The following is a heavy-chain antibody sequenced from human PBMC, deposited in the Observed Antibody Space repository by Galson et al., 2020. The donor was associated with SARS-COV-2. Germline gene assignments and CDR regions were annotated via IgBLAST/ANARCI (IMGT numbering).Heavy chain of an antibody. CDR2: TYYRSKWYN. D-gene: IGHD3-10*01. CDR1: GDSVSSNSAA. CDR3: ARARRVLLWFGSGYMGDDAFDI. V-gene: IGHV6-1*01. Sequence: SQTLSLTCAISGDSVSSNSAAWNWIRQSPSRGLEWLGRTYYRSKWYNDYAVSVKSRITINPDTSKNQFSLQLNSVTPEDTAVYYCARARRVLLWFGSGYMGDDAFDIWGQGTMVTVSS. J-gene: IGHJ3*02.